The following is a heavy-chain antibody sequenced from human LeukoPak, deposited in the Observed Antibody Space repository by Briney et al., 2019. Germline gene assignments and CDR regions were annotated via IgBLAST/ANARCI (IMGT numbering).Heavy chain of an antibody. J-gene: IGHJ6*03. CDR1: GYTFTGYY. D-gene: IGHD6-13*01. CDR2: INPNSGGT. Sequence: ASVKVSCKASGYTFTGYYMHWVRQASGQGLEWMGWINPNSGGTNYAQKFQGRVTMTRDTSISTAYMELSRLRSDDTAVYYCARGGSSWYYYYYMDVWGKGTTVTVSS. V-gene: IGHV1-2*02. CDR3: ARGGSSWYYYYYMDV.